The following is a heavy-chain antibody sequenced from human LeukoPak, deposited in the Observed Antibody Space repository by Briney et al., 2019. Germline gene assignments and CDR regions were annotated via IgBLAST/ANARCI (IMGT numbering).Heavy chain of an antibody. CDR3: ARSPRYYYDSSGYPFDY. V-gene: IGHV1-69*01. Sequence: ASVKVSCKASGGTFSSYAISWVRQAPGQGLEWIGGIIPIFGTANYAQKFQGRVTITADESTSTAYMELSSLRSEDTAVYYCARSPRYYYDSSGYPFDYWGQGTLVTVSS. CDR2: IIPIFGTA. D-gene: IGHD3-22*01. CDR1: GGTFSSYA. J-gene: IGHJ4*02.